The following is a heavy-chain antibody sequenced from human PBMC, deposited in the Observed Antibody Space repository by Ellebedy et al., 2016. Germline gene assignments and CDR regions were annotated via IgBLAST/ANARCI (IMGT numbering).Heavy chain of an antibody. J-gene: IGHJ4*02. CDR1: GFTFNTRR. D-gene: IGHD4-17*01. CDR3: ARAMFHGDYDHDY. Sequence: GESLKISCAASGFTFNTRRMNWLRQAPGKGLEWVSSISGNPQFLEYTDSVRGRFTISRDNAKNVLSLQMDSLRAEDTAVYYCARAMFHGDYDHDYWGRGTLVTVSP. CDR2: ISGNPQFL. V-gene: IGHV3-21*04.